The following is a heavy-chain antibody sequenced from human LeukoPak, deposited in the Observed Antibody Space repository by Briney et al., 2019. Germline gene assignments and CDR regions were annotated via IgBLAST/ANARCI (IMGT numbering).Heavy chain of an antibody. CDR1: GYTLTKLS. D-gene: IGHD3-22*01. V-gene: IGHV1-24*01. J-gene: IGHJ4*02. CDR3: ANAIGSDYYDSSGTFDY. CDR2: FNPEDGDT. Sequence: ASVKVSCKVSGYTLTKLSMHWVRQAPGKGLEWMGGFNPEDGDTIYAQKFQGRVTMTTDTSTDTAYMELSSLRSDDTAVYYCANAIGSDYYDSSGTFDYWGQGTLVTVSS.